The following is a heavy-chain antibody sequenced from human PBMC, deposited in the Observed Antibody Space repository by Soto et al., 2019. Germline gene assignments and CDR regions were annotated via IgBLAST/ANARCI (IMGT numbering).Heavy chain of an antibody. V-gene: IGHV3-23*01. CDR1: GFTFSSYV. CDR3: APHLWFGELYY. Sequence: VQLLESGGGLVQPGGSLRLSCAASGFTFSSYVMSWVRQAPGKGLEWVSVISGSGGSTYYADSVKGRFTISRDNSKNTLYLQMNSLRAEDTAVYYCAPHLWFGELYYWGQGTLVTVSS. CDR2: ISGSGGST. D-gene: IGHD3-10*01. J-gene: IGHJ4*02.